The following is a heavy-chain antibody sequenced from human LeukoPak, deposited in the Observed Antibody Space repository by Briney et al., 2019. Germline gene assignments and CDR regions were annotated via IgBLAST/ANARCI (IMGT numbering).Heavy chain of an antibody. CDR1: GGSISSGSYY. D-gene: IGHD2-2*02. Sequence: PSQTLSLTCTVSGGSISSGSYYWSWIRQPAGKGLEWIGRIYTSGSTNYNPSLKSRVTISVDTSKNQFSLKLSSVTAADTAVYYCARQSCSSTSCYTRFDYWGQGTLVTVSS. V-gene: IGHV4-61*02. CDR2: IYTSGST. J-gene: IGHJ4*02. CDR3: ARQSCSSTSCYTRFDY.